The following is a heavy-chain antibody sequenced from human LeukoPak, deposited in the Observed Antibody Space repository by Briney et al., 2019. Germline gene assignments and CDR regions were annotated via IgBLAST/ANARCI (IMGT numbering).Heavy chain of an antibody. CDR3: ATPRNSGDFDY. CDR2: FDPEDGET. V-gene: IGHV1-24*01. J-gene: IGHJ4*02. CDR1: GGTFSSYA. Sequence: ASVKVSCKASGGTFSSYAISWVRQAPGKGLEWMGGFDPEDGETIYAQKFQGRVTMTEDTSTDTAYMELSSLRSEDTAVYYCATPRNSGDFDYWGQGTLVTVSS. D-gene: IGHD1-26*01.